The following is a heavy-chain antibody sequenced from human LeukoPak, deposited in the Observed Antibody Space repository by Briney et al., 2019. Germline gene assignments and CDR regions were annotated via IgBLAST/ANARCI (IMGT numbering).Heavy chain of an antibody. CDR3: AKDYSSSRNNYYYYGMDV. J-gene: IGHJ6*02. CDR2: ISYDGSNK. V-gene: IGHV3-30*18. Sequence: GSLRLSCAASGFTFSSYGMHWVRQAPGKGLEWVAVISYDGSNKYYADSVKGRFTISRDNSKNTLYLQMNSLRAEDTAVYYCAKDYSSSRNNYYYYGMDVWGQGTTVTVSS. D-gene: IGHD6-13*01. CDR1: GFTFSSYG.